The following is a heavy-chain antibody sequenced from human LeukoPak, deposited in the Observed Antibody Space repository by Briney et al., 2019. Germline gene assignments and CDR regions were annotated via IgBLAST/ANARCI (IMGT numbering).Heavy chain of an antibody. Sequence: GGSLRLSCAASGFTFSSYAMSWVRQAPGKGLEWVSAISGSGGSTYYADSVKGRFTISRDNSKNTLYLQMNSLRAEDTAVYYCASLPSRINHFDYWGQGTLVTVSS. V-gene: IGHV3-23*01. D-gene: IGHD2-15*01. CDR3: ASLPSRINHFDY. J-gene: IGHJ4*02. CDR2: ISGSGGST. CDR1: GFTFSSYA.